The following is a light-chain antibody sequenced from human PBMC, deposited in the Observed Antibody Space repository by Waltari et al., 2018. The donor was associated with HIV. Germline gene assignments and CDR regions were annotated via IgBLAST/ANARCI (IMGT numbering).Light chain of an antibody. Sequence: QSVLTQPPSVSGAPGPRVTISCTGSSSNIGAGYDVHWYQQHPGTAPKLLIYGNSNRPSGVPDRFSGSKSGTSASLAITGLQAEDEADYYCQSYDSSLSGPVVFGGGTKLTVL. V-gene: IGLV1-40*01. CDR3: QSYDSSLSGPVV. CDR2: GNS. CDR1: SSNIGAGYD. J-gene: IGLJ2*01.